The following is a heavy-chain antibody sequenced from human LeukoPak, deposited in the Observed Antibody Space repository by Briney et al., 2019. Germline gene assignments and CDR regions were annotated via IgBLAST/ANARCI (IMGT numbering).Heavy chain of an antibody. Sequence: GASVKVSCKASGYTFTDYYMHWMRQAPGQGPEWMGWMNPTSGGANYAQKFQGRIIMTSDTSTSTAYMELSSLRSDDTAVFYCATVSVSSSSGFDYWGQGTLVTVSS. CDR1: GYTFTDYY. CDR2: MNPTSGGA. J-gene: IGHJ4*02. CDR3: ATVSVSSSSGFDY. V-gene: IGHV1-2*02. D-gene: IGHD6-6*01.